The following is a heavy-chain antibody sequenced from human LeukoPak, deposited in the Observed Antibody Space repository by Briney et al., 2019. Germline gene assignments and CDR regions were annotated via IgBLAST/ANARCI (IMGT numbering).Heavy chain of an antibody. CDR3: ARREGEPQDDWYFDL. D-gene: IGHD1-14*01. J-gene: IGHJ2*01. Sequence: GGSLRLSCAASGFTFSSYGMHWVRQAPGKGLEWVANIKQDGSEKYYVDSVKGRFTISRDNAKNSPYLQMNSLRAEDTAVYYCARREGEPQDDWYFDLWGRGTLVSVSS. CDR1: GFTFSSYG. V-gene: IGHV3-7*03. CDR2: IKQDGSEK.